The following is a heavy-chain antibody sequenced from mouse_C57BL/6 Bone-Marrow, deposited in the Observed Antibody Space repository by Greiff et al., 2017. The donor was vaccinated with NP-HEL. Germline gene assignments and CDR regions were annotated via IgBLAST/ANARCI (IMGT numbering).Heavy chain of an antibody. CDR2: IDPSDSYT. CDR1: GYTFTSYW. J-gene: IGHJ1*03. V-gene: IGHV1-69*01. CDR3: ASGGGSSWYFDV. D-gene: IGHD1-1*01. Sequence: QVQLQQPGAELVMPGASVKLSCKASGYTFTSYWMHWVKQRPGQGLEWIGEIDPSDSYTNYNQKFKGKSTLTVDKSSSTAYMQLSSLTSEDSAVDYCASGGGSSWYFDVWGTGTTVTVSS.